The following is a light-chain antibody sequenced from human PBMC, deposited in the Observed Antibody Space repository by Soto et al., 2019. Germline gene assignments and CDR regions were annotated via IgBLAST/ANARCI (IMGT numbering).Light chain of an antibody. CDR2: AAS. J-gene: IGKJ4*01. CDR1: RGINNY. CDR3: QQFNSYPLT. V-gene: IGKV1-16*01. Sequence: DIQMTQSPSSLSASVGDRVTITCRASRGINNYLAWFQQKPGKPPKPLIYAASSLQGGVPSRFSGSASGTDFTLTISSLQPEDFATYYCQQFNSYPLTFGGGTKVEIK.